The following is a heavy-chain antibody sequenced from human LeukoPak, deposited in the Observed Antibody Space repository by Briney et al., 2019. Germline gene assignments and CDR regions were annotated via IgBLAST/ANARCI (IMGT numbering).Heavy chain of an antibody. CDR2: INPSGGST. CDR1: GYTFTSYY. Sequence: ASVKVSCKASGYTFTSYYMHWVRQAPGQGLEWMGIINPSGGSTSYAQKFQGRVTMTRDTSTSTVYMELSSLRSEDTAVYYCAREIRPYYYDSSGPKGYFQHWGQGTLVTVSS. CDR3: AREIRPYYYDSSGPKGYFQH. D-gene: IGHD3-22*01. V-gene: IGHV1-46*01. J-gene: IGHJ1*01.